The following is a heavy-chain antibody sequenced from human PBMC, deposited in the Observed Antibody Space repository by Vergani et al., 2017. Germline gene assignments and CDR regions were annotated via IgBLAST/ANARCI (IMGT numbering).Heavy chain of an antibody. J-gene: IGHJ3*02. CDR3: TTDDPLTTSFVAFDI. CDR2: IKSKTDGGTT. Sequence: EVQLVESGGGLVKPGGSLRLSCAASGFTFSNAWMSWVRQAPGKGLEWVGRIKSKTDGGTTDYAAPVKGRCTISRDDSKNTLYLQMNSLKTEDTAVCYCTTDDPLTTSFVAFDIWGQGTMVTVSS. V-gene: IGHV3-15*01. CDR1: GFTFSNAW. D-gene: IGHD2-2*01.